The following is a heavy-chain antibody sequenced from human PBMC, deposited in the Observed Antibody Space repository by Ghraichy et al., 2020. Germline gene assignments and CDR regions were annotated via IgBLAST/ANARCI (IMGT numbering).Heavy chain of an antibody. Sequence: SETLSLTCTVSGGSISSYYWSWIRQPPGKGLEWIGYIYYSGSTNYNPSLKSRVTISVDTSKNQFSLKLSSVTAADTAVYYCARGLEDSYAFDIWGQGTMVTVSS. CDR1: GGSISSYY. D-gene: IGHD2-15*01. J-gene: IGHJ3*02. V-gene: IGHV4-59*01. CDR3: ARGLEDSYAFDI. CDR2: IYYSGST.